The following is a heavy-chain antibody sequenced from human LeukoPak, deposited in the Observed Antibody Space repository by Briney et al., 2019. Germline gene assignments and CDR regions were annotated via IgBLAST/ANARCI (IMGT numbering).Heavy chain of an antibody. V-gene: IGHV3-23*01. CDR2: ISGSGGST. J-gene: IGHJ5*02. D-gene: IGHD3-22*01. Sequence: SGGSLRLSCAASGFTFSSYAMSWVRQAPGKGLEWVSAISGSGGSTNYADSVKGRFTISRDNSKNTLYLQMNSLRAEDTAVYYCARDLEYYYDSSGYNWFDPWGQGTLVTVSS. CDR1: GFTFSSYA. CDR3: ARDLEYYYDSSGYNWFDP.